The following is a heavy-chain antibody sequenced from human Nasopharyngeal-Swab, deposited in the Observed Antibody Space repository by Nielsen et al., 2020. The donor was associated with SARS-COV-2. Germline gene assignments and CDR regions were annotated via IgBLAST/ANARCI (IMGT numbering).Heavy chain of an antibody. D-gene: IGHD1-26*01. CDR3: ARDGIVGATGLDY. J-gene: IGHJ4*02. CDR2: INPNSGGT. V-gene: IGHV1-2*06. Sequence: ALVKVSCKASGYTFTGYYMHWVRQAPGQGLEWMGRINPNSGGTNYAQKFQGRVTMTRDTSISTAYMELSRLRSDDTAVYYCARDGIVGATGLDYWGQGTLVTVSS. CDR1: GYTFTGYY.